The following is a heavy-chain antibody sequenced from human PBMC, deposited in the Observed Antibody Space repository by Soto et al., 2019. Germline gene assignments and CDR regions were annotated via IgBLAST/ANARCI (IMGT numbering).Heavy chain of an antibody. J-gene: IGHJ4*02. Sequence: QVQLVQSGAEVKKPGSSVKVSCKASGGTFSSYAISWVRQAPGQGLEWMGWISAYNGNTNYAQKLQGRVTMTTDTSTSTAYMELRSLRSDDTAVYYCARPRSSSWLGGFDYWGQGTLVTVSS. CDR1: GGTFSSYA. CDR2: ISAYNGNT. V-gene: IGHV1-18*01. D-gene: IGHD6-13*01. CDR3: ARPRSSSWLGGFDY.